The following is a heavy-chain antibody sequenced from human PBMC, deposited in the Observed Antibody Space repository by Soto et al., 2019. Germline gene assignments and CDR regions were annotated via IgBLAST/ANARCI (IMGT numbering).Heavy chain of an antibody. CDR2: INPKSGGT. CDR1: GYSFTDYH. Sequence: ASVKVSCKASGYSFTDYHMHWVRQAPGQGLEWLGRINPKSGGTSTAQKFQGWVTMTTDTSISTASMELTRLTSDDTAIYYCARGDSTDCSNGVCYLVYNQDMDVW. CDR3: ARGDSTDCSNGVCYLVYNQDMDV. V-gene: IGHV1-2*04. J-gene: IGHJ6*01. D-gene: IGHD2-8*01.